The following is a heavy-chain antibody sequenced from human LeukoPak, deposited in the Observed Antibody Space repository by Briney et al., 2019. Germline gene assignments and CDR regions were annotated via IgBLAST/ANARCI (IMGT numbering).Heavy chain of an antibody. V-gene: IGHV3-48*03. CDR3: AREKYGDHFDY. CDR2: ISSSGSTI. Sequence: GGSLRLSCAASGFTFSSYEMNWVRQAPGKGLEWVSYISSSGSTIYYADSVKGRFTISRDNAKNPLYLQMNSLRAEDTALYYCAREKYGDHFDYWGQGTLVTVSS. CDR1: GFTFSSYE. J-gene: IGHJ4*02. D-gene: IGHD4-17*01.